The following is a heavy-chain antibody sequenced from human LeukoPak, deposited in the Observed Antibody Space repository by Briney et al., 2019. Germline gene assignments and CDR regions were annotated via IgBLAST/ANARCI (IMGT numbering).Heavy chain of an antibody. Sequence: SETLSLTCAVYGGSISSGSYYWSWIRQPAGKGLEWIGRIYTSGSTNYNPSLKSRVTISVDTSKNQFSLKLSSVTAADTAVYYCARGGTYYYDSSGYYLIDYWGQGTLVTVSS. CDR1: GGSISSGSYY. CDR2: IYTSGST. V-gene: IGHV4-61*02. J-gene: IGHJ4*02. D-gene: IGHD3-22*01. CDR3: ARGGTYYYDSSGYYLIDY.